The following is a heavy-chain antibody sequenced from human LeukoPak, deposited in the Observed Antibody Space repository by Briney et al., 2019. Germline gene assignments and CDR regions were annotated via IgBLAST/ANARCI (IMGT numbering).Heavy chain of an antibody. CDR2: IYYSGST. D-gene: IGHD3-22*01. CDR3: ARPHYYDSSGYYSPADYYYYMDV. V-gene: IGHV4-39*01. Sequence: KTSETLSLTCTVSGGSISSSSYYWGWIRQPPGKGLEWIGSIYYSGSTYYNPSLKSRVTISVDTSKNQFSLKLSSVTAADTAVYYCARPHYYDSSGYYSPADYYYYMDVWGKGTTVTVSS. J-gene: IGHJ6*03. CDR1: GGSISSSSYY.